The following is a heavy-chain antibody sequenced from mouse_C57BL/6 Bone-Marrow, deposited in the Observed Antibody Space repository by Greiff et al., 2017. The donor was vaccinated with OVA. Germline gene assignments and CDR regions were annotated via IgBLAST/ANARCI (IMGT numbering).Heavy chain of an antibody. CDR1: GYAFTNYL. V-gene: IGHV1-54*01. D-gene: IGHD2-1*01. CDR2: INPGSGGT. J-gene: IGHJ2*01. CDR3: AEGVYYGSYVPYFDY. Sequence: QVQLQQSGAELVRPGTSVKVSCKASGYAFTNYLIDWVKQRPGQGLEWIGVINPGSGGTNYNEKFKGKATLTADKSSSTAYMQLSRLTSEDSAVYFGAEGVYYGSYVPYFDYWGQGTTLTVSS.